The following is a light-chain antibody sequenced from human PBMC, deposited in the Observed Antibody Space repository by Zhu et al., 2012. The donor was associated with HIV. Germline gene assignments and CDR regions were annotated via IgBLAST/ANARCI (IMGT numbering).Light chain of an antibody. CDR2: DSS. J-gene: IGKJ4*01. CDR1: RSVSSF. V-gene: IGKV3-11*01. Sequence: IVLTQSPATLSLSPGERATVSCRASRSVSSFLAWYQQKPGQAPRLLIYDSSKRAAGIPPRFSGSGSGTDFTLTISSLEPEDFALYYCQQRSNWPLTFGGGTKAEIK. CDR3: QQRSNWPLT.